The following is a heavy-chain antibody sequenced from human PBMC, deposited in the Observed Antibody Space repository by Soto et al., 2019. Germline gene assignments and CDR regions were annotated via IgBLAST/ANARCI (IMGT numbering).Heavy chain of an antibody. CDR3: ARDRGYDILTGYKGSIWFDP. J-gene: IGHJ5*02. CDR1: GYSISSGYY. Sequence: SETLSLTCAVSGYSISSGYYWGWIRQPPGKGLEWIGSIYHSGSTYHNPSLKSRVTISVDTSKNHFSLKLSSVTAADTAVYYCARDRGYDILTGYKGSIWFDPWGQGTLVTVSS. V-gene: IGHV4-38-2*02. CDR2: IYHSGST. D-gene: IGHD3-9*01.